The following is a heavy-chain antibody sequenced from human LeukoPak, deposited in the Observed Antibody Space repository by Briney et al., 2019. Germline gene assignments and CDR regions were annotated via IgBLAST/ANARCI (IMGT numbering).Heavy chain of an antibody. Sequence: GGSLRLSCAASGFTFSSYAMHWVRQAPGKGLEWVAVISYDGSNKYYADSVKGRFTISRDNSKNTLYLQMNSLRAEDTAVYYCAKDPRALIVGATLVDYWGQGTLVTVCS. CDR3: AKDPRALIVGATLVDY. J-gene: IGHJ4*02. V-gene: IGHV3-30*04. D-gene: IGHD1-26*01. CDR2: ISYDGSNK. CDR1: GFTFSSYA.